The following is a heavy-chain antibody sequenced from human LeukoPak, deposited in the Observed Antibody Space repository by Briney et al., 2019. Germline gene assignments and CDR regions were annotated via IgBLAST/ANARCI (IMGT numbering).Heavy chain of an antibody. Sequence: GWSLTLSCAASGFTLSRYAMSWLRQAPGTGREWVSAISGSGGSTYYADSVKGRFTISRDNSKNTLYLQMNSLRTEDTALYYCAKDNKGSGSYYNGWGQGTLVTVSS. J-gene: IGHJ4*02. V-gene: IGHV3-23*01. CDR3: AKDNKGSGSYYNG. D-gene: IGHD3-10*01. CDR1: GFTLSRYA. CDR2: ISGSGGST.